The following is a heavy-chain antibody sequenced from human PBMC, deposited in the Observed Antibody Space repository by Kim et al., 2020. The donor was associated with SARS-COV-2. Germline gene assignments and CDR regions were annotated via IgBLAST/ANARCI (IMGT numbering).Heavy chain of an antibody. D-gene: IGHD3-10*01. Sequence: SETLSLTCTVSGGSINSDYWNWIRQPPGKGLEWIGYMYYTGSTNYNPSLKSRVTISVDTSKTQFSLKLRSVTAVDTAVYYCARGTYGSGTLPTLVDSWGQGNLVTVSS. CDR1: GGSINSDY. CDR2: MYYTGST. V-gene: IGHV4-59*01. J-gene: IGHJ4*02. CDR3: ARGTYGSGTLPTLVDS.